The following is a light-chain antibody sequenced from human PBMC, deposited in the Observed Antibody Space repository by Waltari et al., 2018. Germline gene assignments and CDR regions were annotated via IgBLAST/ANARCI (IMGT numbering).Light chain of an antibody. CDR3: AAWDDSLSAWL. CDR1: SSNIGRNT. J-gene: IGLJ2*01. Sequence: QSVLTQPPSASGTPGQRVIISCSGSSSNIGRNTVNWYQQVPGTAPRLVMFINAQRPSGVPDRCSASKSGTSASLAISGLQSEDEADYYCAAWDDSLSAWLFGGGTKLTVL. V-gene: IGLV1-44*01. CDR2: INA.